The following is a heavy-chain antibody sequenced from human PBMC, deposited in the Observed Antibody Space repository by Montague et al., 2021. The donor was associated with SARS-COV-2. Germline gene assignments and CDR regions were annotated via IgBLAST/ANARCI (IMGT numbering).Heavy chain of an antibody. CDR1: GFIFSSYE. D-gene: IGHD2-21*01. Sequence: SLRLSCAASGFIFSSYEMNWVRQAPGKGLEWISYISSSGGGSTKHYTDSVKGRFTISRDNAQNSLYLQMNSLRVEDTAIYYCARDRDWDDWCGMDVWGQGTTVTVSS. CDR3: ARDRDWDDWCGMDV. CDR2: ISSSGGGSTK. J-gene: IGHJ6*02. V-gene: IGHV3-48*03.